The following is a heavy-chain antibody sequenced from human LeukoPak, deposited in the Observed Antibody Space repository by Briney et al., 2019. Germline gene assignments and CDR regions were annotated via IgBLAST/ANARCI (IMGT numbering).Heavy chain of an antibody. J-gene: IGHJ3*02. CDR3: AKDTGVEDRLEWLVNDAFDI. CDR2: ISYDGSNK. Sequence: GRSLRLSCAASGFTFSSYGMHWVRQAPGKGLEWVAVISYDGSNKYYADSVKGRFTISRDNSKNTLYLQMNSLRAEDTAVYYCAKDTGVEDRLEWLVNDAFDIWGQGTMVTVSS. D-gene: IGHD3-3*01. V-gene: IGHV3-30*18. CDR1: GFTFSSYG.